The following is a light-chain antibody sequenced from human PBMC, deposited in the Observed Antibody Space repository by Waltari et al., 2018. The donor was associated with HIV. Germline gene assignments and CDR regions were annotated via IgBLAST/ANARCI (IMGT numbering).Light chain of an antibody. V-gene: IGKV4-1*01. Sequence: DIVMTQSHASLAVSLGERATINCKSSQSVLFSSNNKNHLAWYQQKPGQPPRLLIYWASTRESGVPDRFSGSGSGTDFTLTISSLQAEDVAVYYCQQYYSSPWNFGPGTKVDI. CDR2: WAS. CDR3: QQYYSSPWN. J-gene: IGKJ3*01. CDR1: QSVLFSSNNKNH.